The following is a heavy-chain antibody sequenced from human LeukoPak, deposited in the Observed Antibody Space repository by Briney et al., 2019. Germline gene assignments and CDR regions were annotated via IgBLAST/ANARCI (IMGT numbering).Heavy chain of an antibody. CDR2: IYYSGST. CDR1: GGSISSSSYY. Sequence: PSETLSLTCTVSGGSISSSSYYWGWIRQPPGKGLEWIGSIYYSGSTYYNPSLKSRVTISVDTSKNQFSLKLSSVTAADTAVYYRARSPGHPSLFDYWGQGTLVTVSS. CDR3: ARSPGHPSLFDY. J-gene: IGHJ4*02. D-gene: IGHD1-14*01. V-gene: IGHV4-39*01.